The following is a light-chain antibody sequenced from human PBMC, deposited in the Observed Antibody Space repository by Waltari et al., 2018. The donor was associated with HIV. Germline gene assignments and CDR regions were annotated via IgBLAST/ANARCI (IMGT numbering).Light chain of an antibody. Sequence: QSALTQPASVSGSPGQSITISCTGTSSDVGNYNYVSWFQHHPDTAPKLFIFDVNKRPSGISSRFSGSKSGKTASLIISGLQPEDEADYFCTSYTSGATWVFGGGTRVTVL. J-gene: IGLJ3*02. V-gene: IGLV2-14*02. CDR3: TSYTSGATWV. CDR1: SSDVGNYNY. CDR2: DVN.